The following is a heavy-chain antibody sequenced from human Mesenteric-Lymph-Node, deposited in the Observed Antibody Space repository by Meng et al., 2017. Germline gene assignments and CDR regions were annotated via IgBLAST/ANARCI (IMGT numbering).Heavy chain of an antibody. CDR2: IKQDGSEK. D-gene: IGHD1-26*01. V-gene: IGHV3-7*01. J-gene: IGHJ3*02. CDR3: ARLEEGSGSYYVGAFDI. CDR1: GFTFSNYA. Sequence: GGSLRLSCAVSGFTFSNYAMSWVRQAPGKGLEWVANIKQDGSEKYYVDSVKGRFTISRDNAKNSLYLQMNSLRAEDTAVYYCARLEEGSGSYYVGAFDIWGQGTMVTVSS.